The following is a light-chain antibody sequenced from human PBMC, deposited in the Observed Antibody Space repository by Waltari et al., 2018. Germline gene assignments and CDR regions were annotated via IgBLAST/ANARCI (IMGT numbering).Light chain of an antibody. V-gene: IGKV3-20*01. CDR2: GAS. CDR3: QHYVRLPVS. Sequence: EIVLTQSPGTLSLSPGERATLSCRASQGVSRSLAWYQQKPGQAPRLLSYGASSRATGVPDRFSGSGSGTDFSLTISRLEPEDFAGYYCQHYVRLPVSFGQGTKVEIK. J-gene: IGKJ1*01. CDR1: QGVSRS.